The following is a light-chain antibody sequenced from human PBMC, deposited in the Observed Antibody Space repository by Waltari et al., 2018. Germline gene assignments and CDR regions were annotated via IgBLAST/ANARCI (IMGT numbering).Light chain of an antibody. J-gene: IGLJ2*01. V-gene: IGLV1-51*02. Sequence: QPVLTQPPSVSAAPGQKVTIPCSGSSSNVGDNYVAWYQHLPGTAPRLIIYEDQFRPSGIPHQFCDSESGTSSSLAITGLQAGDEADYYCGTWDSSLSVVVFGGGTKVTVL. CDR1: SSNVGDNY. CDR2: EDQ. CDR3: GTWDSSLSVVV.